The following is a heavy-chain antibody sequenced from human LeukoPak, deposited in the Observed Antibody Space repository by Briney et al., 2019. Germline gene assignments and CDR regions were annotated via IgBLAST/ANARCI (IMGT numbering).Heavy chain of an antibody. CDR3: ARRAPGKKNPYYGMDV. Sequence: PSETLSLTCAVSGGSISSGGYSWSWIRQPPGKGLEWIGYIYYSGSTNYNPSLKSRVTISVDTSKNQFSLKLSSVTAADTAVYYCARRAPGKKNPYYGMDVWGQGTTVTVSS. V-gene: IGHV4-61*08. CDR2: IYYSGST. CDR1: GGSISSGGYS. J-gene: IGHJ6*02.